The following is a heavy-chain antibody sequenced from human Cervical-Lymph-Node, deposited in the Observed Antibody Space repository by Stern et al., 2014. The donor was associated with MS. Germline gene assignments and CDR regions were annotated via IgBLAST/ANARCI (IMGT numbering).Heavy chain of an antibody. Sequence: QLVQSGGGLVKPGGSLRLSCAASGFNFSSYSMNWVRQAPGKGLEWVSSISTSASYIYYAGSVEGRFTISRDNGKNSLYLQMNSLRAEDTAVYYCVRVRVPMVRGDTFSIWGQGTVVTVSS. CDR1: GFNFSSYS. V-gene: IGHV3-21*01. CDR3: VRVRVPMVRGDTFSI. CDR2: ISTSASYI. D-gene: IGHD3-10*01. J-gene: IGHJ3*02.